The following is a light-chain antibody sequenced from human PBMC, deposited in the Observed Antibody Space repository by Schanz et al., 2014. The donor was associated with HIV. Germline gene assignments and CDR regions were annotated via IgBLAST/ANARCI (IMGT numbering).Light chain of an antibody. J-gene: IGLJ1*01. Sequence: QSALTQPASVSGSPGQSITISCTGSSGDVGPYDYVSWYQQHPGKAPKLLIYEVNKRPSGVPDRFSGSKSGNTASLTVSGLQAEDEADYYCSSYTSSSTYVFGTGTKLTVL. V-gene: IGLV2-14*01. CDR3: SSYTSSSTYV. CDR1: SGDVGPYDY. CDR2: EVN.